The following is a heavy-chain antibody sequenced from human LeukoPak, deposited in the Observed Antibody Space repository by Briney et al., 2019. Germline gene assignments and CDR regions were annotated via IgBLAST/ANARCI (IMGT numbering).Heavy chain of an antibody. CDR2: INSDGTNT. Sequence: GGSLRLSCAASGFTFSGYWMHWVRQAPGKGLVWVSRINSDGTNTRSADSVKGRFTISRDNAKNTLYLQMNSLRAEDTAVYYCARGSTDFDYWGQGTLVTVSS. CDR3: ARGSTDFDY. CDR1: GFTFSGYW. V-gene: IGHV3-74*01. D-gene: IGHD2-8*02. J-gene: IGHJ4*02.